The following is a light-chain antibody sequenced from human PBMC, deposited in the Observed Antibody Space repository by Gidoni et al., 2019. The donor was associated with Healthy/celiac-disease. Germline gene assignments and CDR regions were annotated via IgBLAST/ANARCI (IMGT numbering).Light chain of an antibody. CDR3: QSYDSSLSEV. V-gene: IGLV1-40*01. J-gene: IGLJ3*02. CDR1: SSNIGAGYD. CDR2: GKS. Sequence: QSVLPQPPSVSGAPGQRVTISCTGSSSNIGAGYDVHWYQQLPGTAPKLLIYGKSNRPSGVPDRFSGSKSGTSASLAITGRQAEDEADYYCQSYDSSLSEVFGGGTKL.